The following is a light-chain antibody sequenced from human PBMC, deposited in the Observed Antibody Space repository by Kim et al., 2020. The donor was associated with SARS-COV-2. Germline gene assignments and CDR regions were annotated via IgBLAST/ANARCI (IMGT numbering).Light chain of an antibody. CDR2: GKN. CDR1: SLRTYY. J-gene: IGLJ2*01. Sequence: SSELTQDPAVSVALGQTVRITCQGDSLRTYYASWYQQRPGQAPVLVINGKNNRPSGIPDRFSGSRSGNTASLTITGAQAEDEADYYCNSRDSSGNLVVFGGGTQLTVL. V-gene: IGLV3-19*01. CDR3: NSRDSSGNLVV.